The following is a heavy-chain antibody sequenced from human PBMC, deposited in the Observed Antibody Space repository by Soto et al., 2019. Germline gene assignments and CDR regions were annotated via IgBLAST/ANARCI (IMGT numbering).Heavy chain of an antibody. CDR2: ISGYNGNT. V-gene: IGHV1-18*01. D-gene: IGHD3-22*01. CDR1: GYTFTTYG. J-gene: IGHJ4*02. Sequence: ASVKVSCKASGYTFTTYGVSWVRQAPGQGLEWMGLISGYNGNTNYAQKLQNRVTMTTDTSTSTAYMELMSLRSDDTAVYYCARDMGGYYYEHNDYWGQGTLVTVSS. CDR3: ARDMGGYYYEHNDY.